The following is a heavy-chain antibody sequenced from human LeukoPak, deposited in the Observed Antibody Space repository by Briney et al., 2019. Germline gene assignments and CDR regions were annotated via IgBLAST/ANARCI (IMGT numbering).Heavy chain of an antibody. CDR3: ARPFGSGSSPTAYFDY. V-gene: IGHV3-33*01. CDR2: VWSDGSNK. Sequence: GRSLRLSCAASGFTFSRYGMHWVRQAPGKGLEWVAVVWSDGSNKYYANSVKGRFTISRDNYKKTLYLQVNSLRAEDTAVYYCARPFGSGSSPTAYFDYWGQGTLVTVSS. J-gene: IGHJ4*02. CDR1: GFTFSRYG. D-gene: IGHD3-10*01.